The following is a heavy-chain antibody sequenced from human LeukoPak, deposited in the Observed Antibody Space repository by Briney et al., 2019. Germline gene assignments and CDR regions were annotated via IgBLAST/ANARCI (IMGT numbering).Heavy chain of an antibody. CDR3: TRGVFSDV. CDR1: GFIFSDYY. J-gene: IGHJ6*04. Sequence: GGSLRLSCAASGFIFSDYYMNWIPQAPGKGLEWVSHINGGGTTKYYADSVRGRFTLSRDNAKNTLYLQMNNLRAEDTAVYYCTRGVFSDVWGTGTTVTVSS. CDR2: INGGGTTK. V-gene: IGHV3-11*01.